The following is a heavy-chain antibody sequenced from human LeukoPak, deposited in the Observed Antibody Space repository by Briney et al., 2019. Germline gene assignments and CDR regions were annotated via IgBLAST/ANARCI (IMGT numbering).Heavy chain of an antibody. J-gene: IGHJ4*02. CDR2: IKQDGSDK. D-gene: IGHD6-13*01. CDR1: GFTFSTSW. V-gene: IGHV3-7*03. Sequence: PGGSLRLSCAASGFTFSTSWMTWVRQAPGKGLEWVANIKQDGSDKYYMDSVKGRFTISRGNAKNSLYLQMNSLRAEDTAVYYCAKDSGWFRFDYWGQGTLVTVSS. CDR3: AKDSGWFRFDY.